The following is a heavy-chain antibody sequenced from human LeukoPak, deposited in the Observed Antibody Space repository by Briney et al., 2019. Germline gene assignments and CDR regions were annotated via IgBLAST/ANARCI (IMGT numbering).Heavy chain of an antibody. D-gene: IGHD2-15*01. Sequence: ASVKVSCKASGYTFTGYYMHWVRQAPGQGLEWMGWINPNSGGTNYAQKVQGRVTMTTDTSTSTAYMELRNLTSDDTAVYYCARDSADCSGGSCYSAEYFQHWGQGTLVTVSS. CDR2: INPNSGGT. CDR3: ARDSADCSGGSCYSAEYFQH. J-gene: IGHJ1*01. V-gene: IGHV1-2*02. CDR1: GYTFTGYY.